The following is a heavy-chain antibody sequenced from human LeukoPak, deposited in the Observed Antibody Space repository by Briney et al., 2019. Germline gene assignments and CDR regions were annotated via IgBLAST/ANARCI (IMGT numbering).Heavy chain of an antibody. J-gene: IGHJ3*02. Sequence: GGSLRLSCAAYGFTFGIHWMSWVRQAPGKGLEWVANIKEDESQKYYVDSVKGRFTISRDNAKNSLYLQMNSLRVEDTAVYYCARLRAFDKWGQGTMVTVSS. CDR1: GFTFGIHW. CDR3: ARLRAFDK. CDR2: IKEDESQK. V-gene: IGHV3-7*01.